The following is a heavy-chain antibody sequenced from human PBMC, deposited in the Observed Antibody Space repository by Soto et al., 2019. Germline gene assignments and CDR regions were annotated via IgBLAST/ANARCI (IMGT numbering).Heavy chain of an antibody. Sequence: QVQLVQSGAEVKKPGASVKVSCKASGYTFTSYDINWVRQATGQGLEWMGWMNPNSGNTGYAQKFQGRVTMTRNTSKSTAYMELSSLRSEDTAVYYCARSEVSGWYWAGFARSSPNWFDPWGQGTLVTVSS. V-gene: IGHV1-8*01. J-gene: IGHJ5*02. D-gene: IGHD6-19*01. CDR3: ARSEVSGWYWAGFARSSPNWFDP. CDR1: GYTFTSYD. CDR2: MNPNSGNT.